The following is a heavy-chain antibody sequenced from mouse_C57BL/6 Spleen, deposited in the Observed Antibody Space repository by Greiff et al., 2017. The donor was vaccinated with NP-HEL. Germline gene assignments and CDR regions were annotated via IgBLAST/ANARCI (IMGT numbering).Heavy chain of an antibody. CDR3: ARAGSSIFDY. J-gene: IGHJ2*01. V-gene: IGHV5-6*01. D-gene: IGHD1-1*01. Sequence: EVQRVESGGDLVKPGGSLKLSCAASGFTFSSYGMSWVRQTPDKRLEWVATISSGGSYTYYPDSVKGRFTISRDNAKNTLYLQMSSLKSEDTAMYYCARAGSSIFDYWGQGTTLTVSS. CDR2: ISSGGSYT. CDR1: GFTFSSYG.